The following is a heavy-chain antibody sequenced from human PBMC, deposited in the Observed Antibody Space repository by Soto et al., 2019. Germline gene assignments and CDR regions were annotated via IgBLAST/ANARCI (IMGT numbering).Heavy chain of an antibody. D-gene: IGHD6-6*01. CDR1: GGTFSSYA. Sequence: QVQLVQSGAEVKKPGSSVKVSCKASGGTFSSYAISWVRQAPGQGLEWMGGIIPIFGTANYAPKFQGRVKITAAESTRTAYMELNSLRSEDTAVYYCTRGPSSDWLDPWGQGTLVTVSS. CDR3: TRGPSSDWLDP. J-gene: IGHJ5*02. CDR2: IIPIFGTA. V-gene: IGHV1-69*01.